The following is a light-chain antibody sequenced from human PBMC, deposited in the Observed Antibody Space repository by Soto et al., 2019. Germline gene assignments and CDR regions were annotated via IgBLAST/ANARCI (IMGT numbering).Light chain of an antibody. CDR3: QQRWSWPLT. CDR1: QSINSQ. Sequence: EIVLTQSPATLSLSPGERATPSCRASQSINSQLAWYQQKPGQAPRLLIYDASNRATGIPARFSGSETWTDFTLTISSLEPEDSAVYYCQQRWSWPLTFGGGTKVDIK. CDR2: DAS. J-gene: IGKJ4*01. V-gene: IGKV3-11*01.